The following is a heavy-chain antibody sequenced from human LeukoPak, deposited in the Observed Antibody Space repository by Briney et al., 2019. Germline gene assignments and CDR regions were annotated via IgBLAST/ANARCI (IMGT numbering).Heavy chain of an antibody. CDR1: GGSISSYY. D-gene: IGHD1-26*01. CDR3: ARVRRVGAPDAFDI. CDR2: IYYSGST. Sequence: PSETLSLTCTVSGGSISSYYWSWIRQPPGKGLEWIGYIYYSGSTNYNPSLKSRVTISVDTSKNQFSLKLSSVTAADTAVYYCARVRRVGAPDAFDIWGQGTMVTVSS. J-gene: IGHJ3*02. V-gene: IGHV4-59*08.